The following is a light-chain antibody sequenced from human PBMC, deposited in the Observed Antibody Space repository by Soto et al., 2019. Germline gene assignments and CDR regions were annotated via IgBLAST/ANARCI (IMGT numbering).Light chain of an antibody. V-gene: IGKV1-33*01. J-gene: IGKJ4*01. Sequence: DIPMTQSPSSLSASVGDRVTITCQASQDISNYLNWYQQKPGKAPKLLIYDASNLETGVPSRFSGSGSGTDFTFTISSPQPEDIATYYCQQYDNLPFGGGTKVEIK. CDR3: QQYDNLP. CDR2: DAS. CDR1: QDISNY.